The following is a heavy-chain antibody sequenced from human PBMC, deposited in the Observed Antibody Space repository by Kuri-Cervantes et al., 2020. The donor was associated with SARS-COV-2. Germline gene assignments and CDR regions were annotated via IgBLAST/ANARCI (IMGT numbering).Heavy chain of an antibody. Sequence: SETLSLTCTVSGGSLSSYYWSWIRQPPGKGLEWIGYIYYSGSTNYNPSLKSRVTISVDTSKNQFSLKLSSVTAADTAVYYCARSDFWSNGICYYYYGMDVWGQGTTVTVSS. J-gene: IGHJ6*02. CDR1: GGSLSSYY. CDR3: ARSDFWSNGICYYYYGMDV. CDR2: IYYSGST. V-gene: IGHV4-59*01. D-gene: IGHD3-3*01.